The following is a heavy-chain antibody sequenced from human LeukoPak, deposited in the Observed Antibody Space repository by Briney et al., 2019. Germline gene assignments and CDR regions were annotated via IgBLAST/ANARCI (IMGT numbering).Heavy chain of an antibody. CDR1: GFTFNTYN. CDR2: ISGSSSTV. Sequence: GGSLRLSCAASGFTFNTYNMNWVRQAPGKGLQWVSYISGSSSTVFYSDSVKGRFTISRDNAKNSLYLQMNSLRAEDTAVYYCVKIGYGLPGYWGQGTLVTVSS. V-gene: IGHV3-48*01. CDR3: VKIGYGLPGY. D-gene: IGHD2-15*01. J-gene: IGHJ4*02.